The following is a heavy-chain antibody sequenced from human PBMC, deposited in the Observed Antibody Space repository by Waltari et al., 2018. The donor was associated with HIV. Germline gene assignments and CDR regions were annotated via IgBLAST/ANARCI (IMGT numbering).Heavy chain of an antibody. Sequence: EVQLVESGGGLVQPGGSLRLSCAASGFTFSSYSMNWVRQAPGKGLEWVSDISSSSRTIYYADSVKGRFTISRDKAKNSLYLQMNSLRDEDTAVYYCARDQGLNWNDRPFDYWGQGTLVTVSS. CDR2: ISSSSRTI. CDR1: GFTFSSYS. J-gene: IGHJ4*02. D-gene: IGHD1-1*01. CDR3: ARDQGLNWNDRPFDY. V-gene: IGHV3-48*02.